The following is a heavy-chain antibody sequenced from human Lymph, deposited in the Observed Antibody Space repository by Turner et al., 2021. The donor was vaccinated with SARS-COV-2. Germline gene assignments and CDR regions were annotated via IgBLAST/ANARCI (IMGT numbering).Heavy chain of an antibody. J-gene: IGHJ3*02. V-gene: IGHV3-53*02. CDR2: IYIGGNT. Sequence: EVQLVETGGGLIQPGGSLRLSCATSGFTVSSNYKSWVRQDPGKGLEWVSVIYIGGNTYYAASVKGRFTISRDNSKNTLYLQMNSLRAEDTAVYYCARDLGPLAFDIWGQGTMVTVSS. CDR1: GFTVSSNY. CDR3: ARDLGPLAFDI.